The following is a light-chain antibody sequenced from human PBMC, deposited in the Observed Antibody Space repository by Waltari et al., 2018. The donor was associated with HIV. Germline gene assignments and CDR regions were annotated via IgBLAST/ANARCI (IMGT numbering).Light chain of an antibody. V-gene: IGLV3-21*04. CDR2: YDV. CDR3: QVWDRSSDHLV. J-gene: IGLJ3*02. CDR1: NIGGKS. Sequence: NIGGKSVHWYQQKAGQAPVLVIYYDVDRPSGIPERFSGSNTGNTATLTISRVEAGDEADYYCQVWDRSSDHLVFGGGTKLTVL.